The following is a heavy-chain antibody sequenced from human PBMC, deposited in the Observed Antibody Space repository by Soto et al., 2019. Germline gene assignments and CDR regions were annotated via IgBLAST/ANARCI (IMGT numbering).Heavy chain of an antibody. J-gene: IGHJ6*03. Sequence: ASVKVSCKASGYTFTSYGISWVRQAPGQGLEWMGWISAYNGNTNYAQKLQGRVTMTTDTSTSTAYMELRSLRSDDTAGYYCARVPPATYYDFWSGPAPRKNYYYYYMDVWGKGTTVTVSS. D-gene: IGHD3-3*01. CDR3: ARVPPATYYDFWSGPAPRKNYYYYYMDV. CDR1: GYTFTSYG. V-gene: IGHV1-18*01. CDR2: ISAYNGNT.